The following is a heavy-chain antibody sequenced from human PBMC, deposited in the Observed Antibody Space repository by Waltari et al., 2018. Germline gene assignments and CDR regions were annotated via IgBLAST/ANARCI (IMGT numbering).Heavy chain of an antibody. Sequence: QLQLQESGPGLVKPSETLSLTCTVSGGSIRISGSYWGWIRQPPGKGLEWIGSISYSGITYYNTSLMSRVTISVDTSKNQFSLKLTSVIAAETAVFYCARFSKSANWIDPWGQGTLVTVSS. CDR1: GGSIRISGSY. V-gene: IGHV4-39*01. CDR2: ISYSGIT. D-gene: IGHD3-3*02. J-gene: IGHJ5*02. CDR3: ARFSKSANWIDP.